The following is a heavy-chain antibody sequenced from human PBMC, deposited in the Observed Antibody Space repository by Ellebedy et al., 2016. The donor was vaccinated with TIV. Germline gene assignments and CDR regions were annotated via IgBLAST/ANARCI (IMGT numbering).Heavy chain of an antibody. D-gene: IGHD3-22*01. V-gene: IGHV3-30-3*01. CDR3: ARQGPVTDRAYFDY. J-gene: IGHJ4*02. Sequence: PGGSLRLSCAASGFRFSSSSMHWVRQAPGKGLEWVALISYDGTSKYYADSVRGRFIISGDNSKNTVYLQMNSLRAEATALYYCARQGPVTDRAYFDYWGQGTLVTVSS. CDR1: GFRFSSSS. CDR2: ISYDGTSK.